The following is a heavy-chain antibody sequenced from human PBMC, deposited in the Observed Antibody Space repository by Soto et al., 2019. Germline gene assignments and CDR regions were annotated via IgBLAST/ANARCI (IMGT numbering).Heavy chain of an antibody. Sequence: PGGSLRLSCAASGLTFSSYSMNWVRQAPGKGLEWVSYISSSSSTIYYADSVKGRFTISRDNAKNSLYLQMNSLRDEDTAVYYCARVRHQWLALPDAFDIWGQGTMVTVSS. J-gene: IGHJ3*02. CDR1: GLTFSSYS. D-gene: IGHD6-19*01. V-gene: IGHV3-48*02. CDR2: ISSSSSTI. CDR3: ARVRHQWLALPDAFDI.